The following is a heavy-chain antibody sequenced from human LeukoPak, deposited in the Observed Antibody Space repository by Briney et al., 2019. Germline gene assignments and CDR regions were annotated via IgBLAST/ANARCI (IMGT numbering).Heavy chain of an antibody. CDR1: GFIFSNYW. CDR3: ATDRGWRTSGYYLYYFEY. CDR2: INQDGSEK. V-gene: IGHV3-7*01. J-gene: IGHJ4*02. D-gene: IGHD3-3*01. Sequence: GGSLRLSCAGSGFIFSNYWINWVRQAPGKGLEWVANINQDGSEKNYLDSVKGRFTISRDNAKDSVHLQMSSLRAEDTAVYYCATDRGWRTSGYYLYYFEYWGQGTLVTYSS.